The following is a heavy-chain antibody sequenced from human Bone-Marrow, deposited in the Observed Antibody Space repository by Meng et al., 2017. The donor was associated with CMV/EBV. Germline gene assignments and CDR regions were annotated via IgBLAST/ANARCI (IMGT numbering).Heavy chain of an antibody. CDR1: GGSISSGEYY. CDR2: IYYSGST. CDR3: ARDHGRGLRDQYYGLDV. Sequence: SETLSLTCNVSGGSISSGEYYWSWIRRPPGKGLEWIGYIYYSGSTYYNPSLRSRVSISVDTSKNQFSLKLSSVTAADTAVYYCARDHGRGLRDQYYGLDVWGQGTTVTVSS. D-gene: IGHD3/OR15-3a*01. V-gene: IGHV4-30-4*08. J-gene: IGHJ6*02.